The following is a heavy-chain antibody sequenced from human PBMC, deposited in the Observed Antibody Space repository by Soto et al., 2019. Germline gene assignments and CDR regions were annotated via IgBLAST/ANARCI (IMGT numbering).Heavy chain of an antibody. CDR2: ISAYDGNT. Sequence: QVQLVQSGAEVKKPGASVKVSCKASGYTFTSYGISWVRQALGQGLEWMGWISAYDGNTNYAQKLQGRVTMTTDTSTSTAYMELRSLRSDDTAVYYCARGIVVVPATYYYYYMDVWGKGTTVTVSS. CDR1: GYTFTSYG. J-gene: IGHJ6*03. CDR3: ARGIVVVPATYYYYYMDV. D-gene: IGHD2-2*01. V-gene: IGHV1-18*01.